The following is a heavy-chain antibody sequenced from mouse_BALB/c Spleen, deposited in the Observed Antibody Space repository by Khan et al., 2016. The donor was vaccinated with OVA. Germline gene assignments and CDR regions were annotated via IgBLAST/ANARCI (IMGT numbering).Heavy chain of an antibody. D-gene: IGHD2-12*01. CDR2: INTFTGEP. CDR3: ARPPYFSYSLDH. CDR1: RYTFTNYG. J-gene: IGHJ4*01. Sequence: QIQLVQSGPEMKKPGETVKISCKASRYTFTNYGMNWVKQSPGKALKWMGWINTFTGEPTYADDFKGRFAFSLETSASTASLQTNNPKNEDTASYFCARPPYFSYSLDHWGQGTSVTVSS. V-gene: IGHV9-3-1*01.